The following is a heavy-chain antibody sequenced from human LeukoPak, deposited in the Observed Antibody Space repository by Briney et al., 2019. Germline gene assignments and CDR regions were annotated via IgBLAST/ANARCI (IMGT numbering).Heavy chain of an antibody. J-gene: IGHJ4*02. Sequence: GGSLRLSCAVSGFTVSGNYMSWVRQAPGKGLEWLSVIHRGGNTYYADSVKGRFTISRDSSKNTVFLQMDSLRAEDTAVYYCARDPGYGLGVDYGDYWGQGTLSPSPQ. V-gene: IGHV3-66*01. D-gene: IGHD3-10*01. CDR3: ARDPGYGLGVDYGDY. CDR2: IHRGGNT. CDR1: GFTVSGNY.